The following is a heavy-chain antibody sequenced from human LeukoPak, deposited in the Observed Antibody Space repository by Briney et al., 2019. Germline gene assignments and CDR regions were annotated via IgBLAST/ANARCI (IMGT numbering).Heavy chain of an antibody. J-gene: IGHJ4*02. CDR3: AKGIAVAGTAPIFDY. CDR2: ISYDGSNK. D-gene: IGHD6-19*01. CDR1: GFTVSGSY. Sequence: PGGSLRLSCAASGFTVSGSYMSWVRQAPGKGLEWVAVISYDGSNKYYADSVKGRFTISRDNSKNTLYLQMNSLRAEDTAVYYCAKGIAVAGTAPIFDYWGQGTLVTVSS. V-gene: IGHV3-30*18.